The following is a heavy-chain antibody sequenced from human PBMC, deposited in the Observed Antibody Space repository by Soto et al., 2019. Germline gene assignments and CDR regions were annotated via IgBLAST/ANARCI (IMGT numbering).Heavy chain of an antibody. J-gene: IGHJ4*02. V-gene: IGHV4-59*01. CDR2: IYYSGST. Sequence: SEALSLTCTVSGGSISRYFWGWIRQPPGKGLELIGYIYYSGSTNYHPSLKSRVTISVDTSKNQFSLKLNSVTAADTAVYFCARSLRNDLFDYWGQGTLVTVSS. D-gene: IGHD3-16*01. CDR1: GGSISRYF. CDR3: ARSLRNDLFDY.